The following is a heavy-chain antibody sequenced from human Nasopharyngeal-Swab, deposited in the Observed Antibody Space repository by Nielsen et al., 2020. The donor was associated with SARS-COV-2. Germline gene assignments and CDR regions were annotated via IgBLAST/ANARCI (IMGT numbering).Heavy chain of an antibody. Sequence: VRQMPGKGLEWMGRIDPSDSYTNYSPSFQGHVTISADKSISTAYLQWSSLKASDTAKYYCARQFRGYYDSSGPLSWFDPWGQGTLVTVS. J-gene: IGHJ5*02. CDR3: ARQFRGYYDSSGPLSWFDP. V-gene: IGHV5-10-1*01. CDR2: IDPSDSYT. D-gene: IGHD3-22*01.